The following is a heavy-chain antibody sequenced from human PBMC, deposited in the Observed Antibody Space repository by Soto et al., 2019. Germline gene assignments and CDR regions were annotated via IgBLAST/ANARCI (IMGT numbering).Heavy chain of an antibody. D-gene: IGHD3-22*01. CDR2: ISSSSGYI. Sequence: PGGSLRLSCAASGFTFSSYAMSWVRQAPGKGLAWVSSISSSSGYIYYADSVKGRFTISRDNAKNSLYLQMNSLRAEDTAVYYCARVYYYDSSGYLDYWGQGTLVTVSS. CDR3: ARVYYYDSSGYLDY. CDR1: GFTFSSYA. V-gene: IGHV3-21*01. J-gene: IGHJ4*02.